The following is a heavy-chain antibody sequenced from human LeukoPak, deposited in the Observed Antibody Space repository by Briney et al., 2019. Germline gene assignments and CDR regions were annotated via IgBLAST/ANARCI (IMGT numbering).Heavy chain of an antibody. J-gene: IGHJ4*02. CDR2: INSDGSIT. D-gene: IGHD2-15*01. CDR3: ARNPSGDYDY. V-gene: IGHV3-74*01. Sequence: GGSLRLSCAASGFTFRDYWMHWVRQVPGKGLLWVSHINSDGSITDYADSVKGRFTISRDNARNTLSLQMDSLRVEDTAVYYCARNPSGDYDYWGRGALVTVSS. CDR1: GFTFRDYW.